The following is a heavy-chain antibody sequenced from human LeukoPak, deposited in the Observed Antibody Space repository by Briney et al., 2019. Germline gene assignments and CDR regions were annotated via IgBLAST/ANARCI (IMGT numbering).Heavy chain of an antibody. V-gene: IGHV4-61*02. J-gene: IGHJ4*02. CDR1: GGFISSGSYY. D-gene: IGHD3-10*01. CDR3: ARAHAYYYGPGSYYVDY. Sequence: SETLSLTCTVSGGFISSGSYYWSWIRQPAGKGLEWIGRIYTRGSTNYNPSLKSRVTISVDTSKNQFSLKLSSVTAADTAVYYCARAHAYYYGPGSYYVDYWGQGTLVTVSS. CDR2: IYTRGST.